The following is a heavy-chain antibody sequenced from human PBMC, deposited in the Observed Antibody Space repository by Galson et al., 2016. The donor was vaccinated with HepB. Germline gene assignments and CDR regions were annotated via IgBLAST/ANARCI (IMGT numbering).Heavy chain of an antibody. CDR3: AKDIRSYDLFGRFDY. D-gene: IGHD3/OR15-3a*01. CDR2: ISYDGSNK. V-gene: IGHV3-30*18. J-gene: IGHJ4*02. CDR1: GFTFSSYG. Sequence: LRLSCAASGFTFSSYGMHWVRQAPGKGLEWVAVISYDGSNKYYADSVKGRFTISRDNSKNTLYLQMNSLRAEDTAVYYCAKDIRSYDLFGRFDYWGQGTLVTVSS.